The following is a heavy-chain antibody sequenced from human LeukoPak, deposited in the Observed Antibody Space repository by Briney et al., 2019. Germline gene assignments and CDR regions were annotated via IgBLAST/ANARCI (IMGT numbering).Heavy chain of an antibody. CDR1: GGSIRSYY. D-gene: IGHD2-2*01. Sequence: SETLSLTCTVSGGSIRSYYWSWIRQPPGKGLEWIGYIYYSGSTNYNPSLKSRVTISVDTSKNQFSLKLSSVTAADTAVYYCARSYCSSTSCYVPWLDPWGQGTLVTVSS. CDR2: IYYSGST. CDR3: ARSYCSSTSCYVPWLDP. J-gene: IGHJ5*02. V-gene: IGHV4-59*01.